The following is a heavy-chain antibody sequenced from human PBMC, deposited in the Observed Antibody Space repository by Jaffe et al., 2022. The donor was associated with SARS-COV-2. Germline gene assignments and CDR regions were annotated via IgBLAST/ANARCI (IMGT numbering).Heavy chain of an antibody. CDR2: INHSGST. CDR3: ASRGWGYCSSTSCYGYDY. Sequence: QVQLQQWGAGLLKPSETLSLTCAVYGGSFSGYYWSWIRQPPGKGLEWIGEINHSGSTNYNPSLKSRVTISVDTSKNQFSLKLSSVTAADTAVYYCASRGWGYCSSTSCYGYDYWGQGTLVTVSS. J-gene: IGHJ4*02. CDR1: GGSFSGYY. V-gene: IGHV4-34*01. D-gene: IGHD2-2*01.